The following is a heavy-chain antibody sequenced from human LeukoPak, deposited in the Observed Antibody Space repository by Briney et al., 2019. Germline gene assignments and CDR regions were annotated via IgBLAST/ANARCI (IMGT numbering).Heavy chain of an antibody. J-gene: IGHJ4*02. CDR1: GFTFSDHY. V-gene: IGHV3-72*01. D-gene: IGHD1-26*01. CDR2: SRNKANSYTT. Sequence: GGSLRLSCAASGFTFSDHYMDWVHQTPGKGLEWVGRSRNKANSYTTEYAAPVKGRFTISRDDSKNSLSLQMNSLKTDDTAVYYCARASRSGSYFFYWGQGTLVTVSS. CDR3: ARASRSGSYFFY.